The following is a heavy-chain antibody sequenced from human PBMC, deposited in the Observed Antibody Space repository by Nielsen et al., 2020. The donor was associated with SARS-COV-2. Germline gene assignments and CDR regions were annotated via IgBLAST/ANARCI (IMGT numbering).Heavy chain of an antibody. V-gene: IGHV4-59*13. CDR3: ARSPPGSSKTTWSFDL. D-gene: IGHD6-13*01. J-gene: IGHJ2*01. Sequence: SETLSLTCTVSGGAISSYYWTWIRQPPEKGLEWIAYIYDSGNTNYNPSLKSRVTISVDTSRNQFSLKLTSVTAADTAVYYCARSPPGSSKTTWSFDLWGRGTLVTVSS. CDR2: IYDSGNT. CDR1: GGAISSYY.